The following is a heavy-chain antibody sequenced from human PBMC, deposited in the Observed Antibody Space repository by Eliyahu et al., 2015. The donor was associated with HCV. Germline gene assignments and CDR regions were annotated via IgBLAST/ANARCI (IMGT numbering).Heavy chain of an antibody. CDR3: ARYTQQDIVVEPVVNSWFDS. D-gene: IGHD2-15*01. V-gene: IGHV1-18*01. CDR1: GYTFSSHG. Sequence: QVQLVQSGTEMKKSGXSVKVSCKXSGYTFSSHGIIWVXQAPGQGLEWMGWISPYNGHXNYAQKFXGRLTMTTDTXTTTAYMELRGLRSDDTAVYYCARYTQQDIVVEPVVNSWFDSWGQGTPVTVSS. J-gene: IGHJ5*01. CDR2: ISPYNGHX.